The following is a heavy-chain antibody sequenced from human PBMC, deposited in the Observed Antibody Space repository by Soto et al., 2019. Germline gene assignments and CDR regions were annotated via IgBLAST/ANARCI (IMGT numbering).Heavy chain of an antibody. CDR2: IYHSGTT. CDR1: GGAISNYY. V-gene: IGHV4-59*01. J-gene: IGHJ5*02. CDR3: ARGAYRRLAWFDP. D-gene: IGHD5-18*01. Sequence: PSETLSLTCTVSGGAISNYYWSWIRQSPGKGLEWIANIYHSGTTNYNLSLKRRVSISIDSSNNQVSLRLKSVTAADAAGYYCARGAYRRLAWFDPWGEATLVTVSS.